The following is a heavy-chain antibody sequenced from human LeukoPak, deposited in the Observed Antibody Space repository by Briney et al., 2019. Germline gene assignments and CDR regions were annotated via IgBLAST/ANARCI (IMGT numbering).Heavy chain of an antibody. V-gene: IGHV3-30-3*01. D-gene: IGHD1-26*01. CDR3: ARDLAWELDLNY. CDR2: ISYDGSNK. J-gene: IGHJ4*02. Sequence: PGGSLRLSCVASGFTFSTYAVHWVRQAPGKGLEWVAVISYDGSNKYYTDSVKGRFTISRDNAKNTLYLQMNSLRAEDTAVYYCARDLAWELDLNYWGQGTLVTISS. CDR1: GFTFSTYA.